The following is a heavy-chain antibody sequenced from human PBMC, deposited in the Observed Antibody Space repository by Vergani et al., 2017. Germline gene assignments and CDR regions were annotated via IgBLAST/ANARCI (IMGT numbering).Heavy chain of an antibody. J-gene: IGHJ4*02. CDR1: GFTFSSYA. D-gene: IGHD1-26*01. Sequence: EVQLLESGGGLVQPGGSLRLSCAASGFTFSSYAMSWVRQAPGKGLEWVSAISGSGGSTYYADSVKGRFTISRDNSKNTLYLQMNSLRSEDTAVYYCARRGVGATTASYYFDYWGQGTLVTVSS. V-gene: IGHV3-23*01. CDR3: ARRGVGATTASYYFDY. CDR2: ISGSGGST.